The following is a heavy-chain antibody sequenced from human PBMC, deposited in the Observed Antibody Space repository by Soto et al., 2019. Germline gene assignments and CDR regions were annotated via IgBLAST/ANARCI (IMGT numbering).Heavy chain of an antibody. Sequence: GSLRLSCAASGFTVSSNYMSWVRQAPGKGLEWVSVIYSGGSTYYADSVKGRFTISRDNSKNTLYLQMNSLRAEDMAVYYCARIYGGPLYYYYYGMDVWGQGTTVTVSS. CDR1: GFTVSSNY. J-gene: IGHJ6*02. CDR3: ARIYGGPLYYYYYGMDV. CDR2: IYSGGST. V-gene: IGHV3-53*01. D-gene: IGHD4-17*01.